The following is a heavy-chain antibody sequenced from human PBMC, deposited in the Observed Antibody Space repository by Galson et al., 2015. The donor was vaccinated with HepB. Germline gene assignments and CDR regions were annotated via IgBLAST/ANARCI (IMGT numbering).Heavy chain of an antibody. V-gene: IGHV3-33*01. D-gene: IGHD2-2*02. CDR3: ARARCSSTSCYKGAYNWFDP. CDR2: IWYDGSNK. CDR1: GFTFSSYG. Sequence: SLRLSCAASGFTFSSYGMHWVRQAPGKGLEWVAVIWYDGSNKYYADSVKGRFTISRDNSNNTLYLQMNSLRAEDTAVYYCARARCSSTSCYKGAYNWFDPWGQGTLVTVSS. J-gene: IGHJ5*02.